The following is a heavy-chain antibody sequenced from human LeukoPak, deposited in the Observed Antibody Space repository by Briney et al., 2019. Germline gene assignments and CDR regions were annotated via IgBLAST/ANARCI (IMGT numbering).Heavy chain of an antibody. D-gene: IGHD4-17*01. Sequence: GGSLRLSCAASGFTVSSNYMSWVRQAPGKGLEWVSVIYSGGSTYYADSVKGRFTISRDNSKNTLYLQMNSLRAEDTAVYYCATATVTTSNTAFDYWGQGTLVTVSS. CDR3: ATATVTTSNTAFDY. V-gene: IGHV3-66*01. CDR2: IYSGGST. CDR1: GFTVSSNY. J-gene: IGHJ4*02.